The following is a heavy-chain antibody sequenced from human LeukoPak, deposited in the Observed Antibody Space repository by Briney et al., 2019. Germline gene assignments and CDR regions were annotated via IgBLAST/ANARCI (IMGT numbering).Heavy chain of an antibody. Sequence: PGGSLRLSCAAFAFTLSSYWLHSVRQAPGEGLVWVSRISSDGRTTTYADSVRGRFTISRDNAKNTLYLQMNTLRAEDTAVYYCTRDKFPWDYCFDYWGQGTLVTVSS. D-gene: IGHD1-26*01. J-gene: IGHJ4*02. CDR2: ISSDGRTT. CDR1: AFTLSSYW. V-gene: IGHV3-74*01. CDR3: TRDKFPWDYCFDY.